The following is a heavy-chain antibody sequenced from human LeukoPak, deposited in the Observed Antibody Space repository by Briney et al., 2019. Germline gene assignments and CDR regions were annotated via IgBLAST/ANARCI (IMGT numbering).Heavy chain of an antibody. V-gene: IGHV3-9*01. D-gene: IGHD3-3*01. J-gene: IGHJ4*02. CDR1: GFTFDDYA. CDR2: ISWNSGSI. Sequence: GGSLRLSCAASGFTFDDYAMHWVRQAPGKGLEWVPGISWNSGSIGYADSVKGRFTISRDNAKNSLYLQMNSLRAEDTALYYCAKDGSGYYSFDYWGQGTLVTVSS. CDR3: AKDGSGYYSFDY.